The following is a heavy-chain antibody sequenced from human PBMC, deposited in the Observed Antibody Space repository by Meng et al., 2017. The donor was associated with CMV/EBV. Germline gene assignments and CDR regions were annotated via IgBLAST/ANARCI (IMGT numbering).Heavy chain of an antibody. Sequence: GESLKISCAASGFTFSNAWMSWVRQAPGKGLEWVAFIRYDGSNKYYADSVKGRFTISRDNSKNTLYLQMNSLRAEDTAVYYCAKDYTRSRTGIIPGNWGQGTLVTVSS. CDR3: AKDYTRSRTGIIPGN. CDR2: IRYDGSNK. V-gene: IGHV3-30*02. J-gene: IGHJ4*02. CDR1: GFTFSNAW. D-gene: IGHD1-14*01.